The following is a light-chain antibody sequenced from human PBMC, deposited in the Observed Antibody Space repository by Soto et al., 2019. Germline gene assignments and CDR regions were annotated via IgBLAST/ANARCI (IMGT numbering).Light chain of an antibody. Sequence: DIQMTQSPSSLSASVGDRVTITCQASQDISNNLNWYQQKPGKAPKVLIYDASTLAAGVPSRFSGSGSGTDFALTISGLQPEDFATYYCQQYDTHPLPVYTFGQGTKLEI. CDR1: QDISNN. CDR3: QQYDTHPLPVYT. J-gene: IGKJ2*01. CDR2: DAS. V-gene: IGKV1-33*01.